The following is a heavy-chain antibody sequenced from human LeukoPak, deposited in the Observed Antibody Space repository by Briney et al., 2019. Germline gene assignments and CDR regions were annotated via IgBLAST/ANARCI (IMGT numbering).Heavy chain of an antibody. CDR2: INHSGST. J-gene: IGHJ3*02. D-gene: IGHD3-10*01. CDR3: AKSNGYGLVDI. V-gene: IGHV4-34*01. Sequence: SETLSLTCAVYGGSFSGYYWSWIRQPPGKGLEWIGEINHSGSTYYNPSLKSRVTISVDTSKNQLSLKLNSVTAADTAVYYCAKSNGYGLVDIWGQGTMVTVSS. CDR1: GGSFSGYY.